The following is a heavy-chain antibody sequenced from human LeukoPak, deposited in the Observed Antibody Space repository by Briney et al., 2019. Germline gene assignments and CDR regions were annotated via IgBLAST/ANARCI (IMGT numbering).Heavy chain of an antibody. CDR2: INHSGST. Sequence: SETLSLTCGVIGGSFRGYYWSWIRQSPGKGLEWIREINHSGSTKYSPSLKSRVTISVDTSKNQFSLKLFSPTAADTAVYFCARSRLWPTGTFDVWDQGAMVTVSS. J-gene: IGHJ3*01. D-gene: IGHD2-8*02. CDR1: GGSFRGYY. CDR3: ARSRLWPTGTFDV. V-gene: IGHV4-34*01.